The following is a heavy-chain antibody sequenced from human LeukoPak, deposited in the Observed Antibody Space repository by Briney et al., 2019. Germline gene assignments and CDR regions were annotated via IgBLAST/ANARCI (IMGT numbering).Heavy chain of an antibody. CDR2: INPSGGST. CDR1: GYTFTGYY. V-gene: IGHV1-46*01. J-gene: IGHJ5*02. Sequence: ASVKVSCKASGYTFTGYYMHWVRQVPGQGLEWMGIINPSGGSTSYAQKFQGRVTMTRDMSTSTVYMELSSLRSEDTAVYYCARDVYDGSGSFDNWFDPWGQGTLVTVSS. CDR3: ARDVYDGSGSFDNWFDP. D-gene: IGHD3-10*01.